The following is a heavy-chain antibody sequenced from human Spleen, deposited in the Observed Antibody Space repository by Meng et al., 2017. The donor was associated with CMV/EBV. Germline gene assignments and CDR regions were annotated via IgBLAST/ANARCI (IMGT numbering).Heavy chain of an antibody. D-gene: IGHD2-21*01. V-gene: IGHV4-39*07. CDR3: ARSRILWLPAY. Sequence: SETLSLTCTVSAGSISSSSYYWGWIRQPPGKGLEWIGSIYYSGSTYYNPSLKSRVTISVDTSKNQFSLKLSSVTAADTAVYYCARSRILWLPAYWGQGTLVTVSS. CDR2: IYYSGST. J-gene: IGHJ4*02. CDR1: AGSISSSSYY.